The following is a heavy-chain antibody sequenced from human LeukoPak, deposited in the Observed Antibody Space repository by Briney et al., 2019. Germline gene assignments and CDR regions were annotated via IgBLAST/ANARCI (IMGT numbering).Heavy chain of an antibody. D-gene: IGHD3-16*01. J-gene: IGHJ5*01. CDR1: GFTLSSYE. Sequence: GGSLRLSCAASGFTLSSYEMNWVRLAPGKGLEWISYISRTGNSIYYADSVKGRFTISRDSAKNSLYLQMNSLRAEDTAVYYCARGFELITFGGAIGKLNWFDSWGQGTLVTVSS. CDR3: ARGFELITFGGAIGKLNWFDS. V-gene: IGHV3-48*03. CDR2: ISRTGNSI.